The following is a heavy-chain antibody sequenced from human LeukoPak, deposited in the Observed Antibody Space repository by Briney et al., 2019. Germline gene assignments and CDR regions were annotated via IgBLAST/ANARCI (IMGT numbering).Heavy chain of an antibody. CDR2: IFPGDSDT. CDR1: GYSFTSYW. J-gene: IGHJ4*02. V-gene: IGHV5-51*01. D-gene: IGHD3-10*01. Sequence: GEPLKISCKGSGYSFTSYWIGWVRQMPGKGLEWMGIIFPGDSDTRYRPSFQGQVTISVDKSISTAYLQWSSLEASDTAMYYCARLGTYGSGSIDYWGQGTQVTVSS. CDR3: ARLGTYGSGSIDY.